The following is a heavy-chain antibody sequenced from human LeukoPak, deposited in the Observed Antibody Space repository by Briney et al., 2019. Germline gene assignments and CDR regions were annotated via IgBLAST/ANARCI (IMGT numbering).Heavy chain of an antibody. CDR3: EPLNWFDP. CDR1: GFTFNNAW. D-gene: IGHD1-14*01. Sequence: GGSLRLSCAASGFTFNNAWMSWVRQAPGKGLEWVGRIKNKTDGGTTDYAAPVKGRFTISRDDSKNTLYLQMNSLKTEDTAVYYCEPLNWFDPWGQGTLVTVSS. V-gene: IGHV3-15*01. J-gene: IGHJ5*02. CDR2: IKNKTDGGTT.